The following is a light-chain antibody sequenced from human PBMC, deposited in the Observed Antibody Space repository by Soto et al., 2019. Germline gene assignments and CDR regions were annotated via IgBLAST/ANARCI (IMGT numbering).Light chain of an antibody. CDR2: DAS. CDR3: QQRTNWLT. Sequence: EIVLTQSPATLSLSPGERVTLSCRASQNVSTYLAWYQQKPGQAPRLLIYDASDRATGIPARFSGSGSGTDFTLTISSLEPEDSAVYYCQQRTNWLTFGPGTKEDIK. V-gene: IGKV3-11*01. J-gene: IGKJ3*01. CDR1: QNVSTY.